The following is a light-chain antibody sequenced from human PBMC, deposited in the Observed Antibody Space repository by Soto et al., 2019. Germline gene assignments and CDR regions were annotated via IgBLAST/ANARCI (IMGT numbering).Light chain of an antibody. V-gene: IGLV3-21*04. Sequence: SYALTQPPSVSVAPGKTARINCGGNNIGSKSVHWYQQKPGQAPVLVIYYDSDRPSGIPERFSGSNSGNTATLTISRVEAGDEADYYCQVWDSSSDHPVFGGGTKLTVL. CDR1: NIGSKS. CDR2: YDS. CDR3: QVWDSSSDHPV. J-gene: IGLJ2*01.